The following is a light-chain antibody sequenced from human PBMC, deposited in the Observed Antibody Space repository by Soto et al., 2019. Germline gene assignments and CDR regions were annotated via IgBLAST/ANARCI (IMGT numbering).Light chain of an antibody. CDR1: QSVSSY. CDR3: QQRSNWPLT. CDR2: DAS. J-gene: IGKJ4*01. V-gene: IGKV3-11*01. Sequence: EIVMTQSPVTLSVSPGDRATLSCRASQSVSSYLAWYQQKPGQAPRLLIYDASNRATGIPARFSGSGSGTDFTLTISSLEPEDFAVYYCQQRSNWPLTFGGGTKVDIK.